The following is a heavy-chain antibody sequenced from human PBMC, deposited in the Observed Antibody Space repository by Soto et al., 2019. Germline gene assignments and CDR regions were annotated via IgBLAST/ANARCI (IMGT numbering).Heavy chain of an antibody. Sequence: SETVSLTCTVAGGSISGFYWSWVRQPAGKGLEWIGCIYSSGATKYNPSLRNRVTMSVDMSTDQYSLNLASMTAAVTAVYFCARGPFCGNDCYFDVWGQGTQVTVSS. J-gene: IGHJ4*02. CDR2: IYSSGAT. V-gene: IGHV4-4*07. D-gene: IGHD2-21*02. CDR1: GGSISGFY. CDR3: ARGPFCGNDCYFDV.